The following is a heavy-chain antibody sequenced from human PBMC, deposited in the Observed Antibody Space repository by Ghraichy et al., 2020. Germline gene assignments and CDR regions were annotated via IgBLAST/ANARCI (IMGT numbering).Heavy chain of an antibody. CDR1: GGSFSGYY. CDR3: ARHPPRRRFLEWLPPGDY. Sequence: SETLSLTCAVYGGSFSGYYWSWIRQPPGKGLEWIGEINHSGSTNYNPSLKSRVTISVDTSKNQFSLKLSSVTAADTAVYYCARHPPRRRFLEWLPPGDYWGQGTLVTVSS. D-gene: IGHD3-3*01. J-gene: IGHJ4*02. V-gene: IGHV4-34*01. CDR2: INHSGST.